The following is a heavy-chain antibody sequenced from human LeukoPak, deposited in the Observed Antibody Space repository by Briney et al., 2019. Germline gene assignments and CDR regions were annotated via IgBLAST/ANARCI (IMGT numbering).Heavy chain of an antibody. D-gene: IGHD6-19*01. CDR2: ISSNGGST. V-gene: IGHV3-64D*09. Sequence: PGESLRLSCSASGFTFSSYXXXXXXQAPGKGLESVSAISSNGGSTSYADSVKGRFTISRDNSKNTLYLQMSSLRAEDTAVYYCVKDWGRGWYRFDCWGQGTLVTVSS. J-gene: IGHJ4*02. CDR3: VKDWGRGWYRFDC. CDR1: GFTFSSYX.